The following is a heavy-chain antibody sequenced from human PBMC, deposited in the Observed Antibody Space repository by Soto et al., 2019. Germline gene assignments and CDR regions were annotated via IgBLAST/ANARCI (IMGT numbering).Heavy chain of an antibody. CDR3: AKAGTHSYFDY. D-gene: IGHD1-1*01. CDR1: GFTFSIYA. J-gene: IGHJ4*01. V-gene: IGHV3-23*01. CDR2: LSTSGGST. Sequence: PEGSLRLSCAASGFTFSIYAMNWVRQAPGKGLEWVSALSTSGGSTYYADSVKGRFTISRDNSKNTLYLQMNSLRAEDTAMYYCAKAGTHSYFDYWGHVTLCTVSS.